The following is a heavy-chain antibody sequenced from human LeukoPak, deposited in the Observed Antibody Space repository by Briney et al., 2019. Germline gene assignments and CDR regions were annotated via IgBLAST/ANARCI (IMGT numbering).Heavy chain of an antibody. CDR1: GFTFSSYA. V-gene: IGHV3-64*01. D-gene: IGHD1-1*01. Sequence: GGSLRLSCAASGFTFSSYAMHWVRQAPGKGLEYVSAISSNGGSTYYANSVKGRFTISRDNSKNTLYLQMGSLRAEDMAVYYCAREDWITAPGGQGTLVTVSS. J-gene: IGHJ4*02. CDR2: ISSNGGST. CDR3: AREDWITAP.